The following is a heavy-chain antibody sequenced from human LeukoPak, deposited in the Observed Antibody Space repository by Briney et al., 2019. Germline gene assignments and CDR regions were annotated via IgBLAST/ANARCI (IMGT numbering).Heavy chain of an antibody. CDR1: GGSISSGSYY. V-gene: IGHV4-61*02. D-gene: IGHD6-19*01. J-gene: IGHJ6*03. CDR3: ARSHGGSSGWYDYYYYMDV. Sequence: PSQTLSLTCTVSGGSISSGSYYWSWIRQPAGKGLEWIGRIYTSGSTNYNPSLKSRVTISVDTSKNQFSPKLSSVTAADTAVYYCARSHGGSSGWYDYYYYMDVWGKGTTVTVSS. CDR2: IYTSGST.